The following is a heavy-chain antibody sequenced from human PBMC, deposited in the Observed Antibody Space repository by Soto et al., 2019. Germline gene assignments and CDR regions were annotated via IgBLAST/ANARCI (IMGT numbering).Heavy chain of an antibody. CDR3: ARESAGSGKNNWFDP. CDR2: IYYSGST. CDR1: GGSISSYY. J-gene: IGHJ5*02. D-gene: IGHD3-10*01. Sequence: SETLSLTCTVSGGSISSYYWSWIRQPPGKGLEWIGFIYYSGSTKYNPSLKSRVTISVDTSQNQPSLKLSSVTAADTAVYYCARESAGSGKNNWFDPWGQGTLVTVSS. V-gene: IGHV4-59*01.